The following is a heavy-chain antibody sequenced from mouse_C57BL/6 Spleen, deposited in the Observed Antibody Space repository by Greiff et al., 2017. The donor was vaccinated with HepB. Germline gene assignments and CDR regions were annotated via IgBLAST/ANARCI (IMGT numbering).Heavy chain of an antibody. CDR3: ARNYYGSSQYYFDY. V-gene: IGHV5-17*01. CDR1: GFTFSDYG. CDR2: ISSGSSTL. J-gene: IGHJ2*01. Sequence: EVQVVESGGGLVKPGGSLKLSCATSGFTFSDYGMHWVRQAPEKGLEWVAYISSGSSTLYYADTVKGRFTISRDNAKNTLFLQMTSLRSEDTAMYYCARNYYGSSQYYFDYWGQGTTLTVSS. D-gene: IGHD1-1*01.